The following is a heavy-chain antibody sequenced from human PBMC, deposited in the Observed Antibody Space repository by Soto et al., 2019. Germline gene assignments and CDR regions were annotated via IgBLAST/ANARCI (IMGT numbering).Heavy chain of an antibody. D-gene: IGHD3-10*01. Sequence: SVTMSLTCAVAGGSISSGGYSWSWIRQPPGKGLEWIGHIYHSGSTYYNAKTSLYLQMNSLRAEDTAVYYCARALSDQYGTGWFDPWGQGTLVTVSS. CDR2: IYHSGST. CDR3: DP. J-gene: IGHJ5*02. CDR1: GGSISSGGYS. V-gene: IGHV4-30-2*01.